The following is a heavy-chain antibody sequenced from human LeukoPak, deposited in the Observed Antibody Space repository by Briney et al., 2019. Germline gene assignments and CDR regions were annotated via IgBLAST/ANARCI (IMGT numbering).Heavy chain of an antibody. D-gene: IGHD3-3*01. V-gene: IGHV4-39*01. Sequence: SETLSLTCTVSGGSISSSSYYWGWIRQPPGKGLEWIGSIYYSGSTYYNPSLKRRVTISVDTSKNQFSLKLSSVTAADTAVYYCAVGFLEWLFDYWGQGTLVTVSS. CDR3: AVGFLEWLFDY. CDR1: GGSISSSSYY. J-gene: IGHJ4*02. CDR2: IYYSGST.